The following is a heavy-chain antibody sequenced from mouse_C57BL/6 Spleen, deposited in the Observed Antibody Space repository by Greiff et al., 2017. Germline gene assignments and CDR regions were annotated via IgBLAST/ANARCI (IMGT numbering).Heavy chain of an antibody. V-gene: IGHV5-17*01. Sequence: EVKLVESGGGLVKPGGSLKLSCAASGFTFSDYGMHWVRQAPEKGLEWVAYISSGSSTIYYADTVKGRFTISRDNAKNTLFLQMTSLRSEDTAMYYCARGGGWYFDVWGTGTTVTVSS. CDR2: ISSGSSTI. CDR1: GFTFSDYG. J-gene: IGHJ1*03. CDR3: ARGGGWYFDV.